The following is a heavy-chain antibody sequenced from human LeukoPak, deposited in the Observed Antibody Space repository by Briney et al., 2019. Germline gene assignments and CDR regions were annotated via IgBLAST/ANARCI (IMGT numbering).Heavy chain of an antibody. Sequence: HPGGSLRLSCAASGFTFSSYAMHWVRQAPGKGLEYVSAISSNGGSTYYANSVKGRFTISRDNSKNTLYLQMGSLRAEDMAVYYCARTSPAHFDYWGQGTLVTVSS. V-gene: IGHV3-64*01. CDR2: ISSNGGST. CDR3: ARTSPAHFDY. J-gene: IGHJ4*02. CDR1: GFTFSSYA.